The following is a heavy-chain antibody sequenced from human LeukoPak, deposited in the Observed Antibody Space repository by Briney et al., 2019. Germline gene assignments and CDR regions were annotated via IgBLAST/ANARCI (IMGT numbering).Heavy chain of an antibody. CDR2: IYYSGST. J-gene: IGHJ4*02. CDR3: ARAGQLTEVFFDY. D-gene: IGHD6-13*01. CDR1: CGSISSGGYY. V-gene: IGHV4-31*03. Sequence: SQTLSLTCTVSCGSISSGGYYWSWIRQHPGKGLEWIGYIYYSGSTYYNPSLKSRVTISVDTSKNQFSLKLSSVTAADTAVYYCARAGQLTEVFFDYWGQGTLVTVSS.